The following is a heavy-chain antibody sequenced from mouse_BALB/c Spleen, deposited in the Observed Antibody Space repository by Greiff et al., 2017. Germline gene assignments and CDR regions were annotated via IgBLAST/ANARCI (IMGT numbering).Heavy chain of an antibody. D-gene: IGHD2-14*01. J-gene: IGHJ3*01. CDR2: IWAGGST. Sequence: VQLVESGPGLVAPSQSLSITCTVSGFSLTSYGVHWVRQPPGKGLEWLGVIWAGGSTNYNSALMSRLSISKDNSKSQVFLKMNSLQTDDTAMYYCAREGGAYYRYDGAWFAYWGQGTLVTVSA. V-gene: IGHV2-9*02. CDR3: AREGGAYYRYDGAWFAY. CDR1: GFSLTSYG.